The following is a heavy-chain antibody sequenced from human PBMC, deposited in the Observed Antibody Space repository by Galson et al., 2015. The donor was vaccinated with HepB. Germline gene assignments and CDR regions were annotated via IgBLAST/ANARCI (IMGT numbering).Heavy chain of an antibody. J-gene: IGHJ5*02. CDR2: INAGNGNT. CDR1: GYTFTSYA. D-gene: IGHD2-2*01. CDR3: ARDKGYCSSTSCEGYWFDP. Sequence: SVKVSCKASGYTFTSYAMHWVRQAPGQRLEWMGWINAGNGNTKYSQKFQGRVTITRDTSASTAYMELSSLRSEDTAVYYCARDKGYCSSTSCEGYWFDPWGQGTLVTVSS. V-gene: IGHV1-3*01.